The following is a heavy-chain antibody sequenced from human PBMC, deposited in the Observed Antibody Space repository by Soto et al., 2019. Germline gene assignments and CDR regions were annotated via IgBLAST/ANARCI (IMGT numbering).Heavy chain of an antibody. V-gene: IGHV4-4*07. CDR2: IYTSGST. D-gene: IGHD3-22*01. CDR1: GGSISSYC. Sequence: TETLSLTCTVPGGSISSYCWSWIRQPAGKGLEWIGRIYTSGSTNYNPSLKSRVTMSVDTSKNQFSLKLSSVTAADTAVYYCAIVGAHSRGLTYYFPMATWGQ. J-gene: IGHJ5*01. CDR3: AIVGAHSRGLTYYFPMAT.